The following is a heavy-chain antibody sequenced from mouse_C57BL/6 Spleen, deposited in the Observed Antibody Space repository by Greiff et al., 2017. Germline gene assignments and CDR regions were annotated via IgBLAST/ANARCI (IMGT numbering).Heavy chain of an antibody. CDR3: ARREGGLLYYFDY. Sequence: QVQLQQPGAELVKPGASVKLSCKASGYTFTSYWMHWVNPRSGRGLEWIGRIDPNSGGTKYNEKFKSKATLTVDKPSSTAYMQLSSLTSEDSAVYYCARREGGLLYYFDYWGQGTTLTVSS. CDR1: GYTFTSYW. D-gene: IGHD3-3*01. CDR2: IDPNSGGT. J-gene: IGHJ2*01. V-gene: IGHV1-72*01.